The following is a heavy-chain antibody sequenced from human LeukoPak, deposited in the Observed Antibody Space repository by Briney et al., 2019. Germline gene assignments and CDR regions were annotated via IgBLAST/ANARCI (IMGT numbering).Heavy chain of an antibody. CDR2: INPNSGGT. D-gene: IGHD6-13*01. Sequence: ASVKVSCKASGYTFTGYYMHWVRQAPGQGLEWMGWINPNSGGTNYAQKFQGRVTMTRDTSISTANMELSRLRSDDTAVYYCARDGYSSSWFGQNWFDPWGQGTLVTVSS. V-gene: IGHV1-2*02. CDR1: GYTFTGYY. J-gene: IGHJ5*02. CDR3: ARDGYSSSWFGQNWFDP.